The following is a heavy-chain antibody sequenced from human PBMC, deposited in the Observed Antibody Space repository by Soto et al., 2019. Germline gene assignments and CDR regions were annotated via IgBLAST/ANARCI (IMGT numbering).Heavy chain of an antibody. Sequence: SETLSLTCTVSGGSLSPYHWAWLRQPPKNVLARIRDTAYPGNNTSTHSLGGRAAVSVDTSMTQFSLKLRSVTAADTAVDYCARSDIFVALGGIISAYFGPWGPGSLVTVS. CDR3: ARSDIFVALGGIISAYFGP. J-gene: IGHJ5*02. CDR2: TAYPGNN. CDR1: GGSLSPYH. V-gene: IGHV4-59*01. D-gene: IGHD3-9*01.